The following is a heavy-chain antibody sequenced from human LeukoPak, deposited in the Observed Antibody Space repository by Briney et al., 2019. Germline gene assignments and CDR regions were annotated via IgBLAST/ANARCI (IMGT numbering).Heavy chain of an antibody. CDR3: ARDQEGFDY. V-gene: IGHV1-46*01. J-gene: IGHJ4*02. CDR1: GYTLTNNY. CDR2: IYPRDGST. Sequence: ASVKVSCKASGYTLTNNYLHWVRQAPGQGLEWMGMIYPRDGSTSYAQNFQSRVTVTRDTSTTTVHMELRGLRSEDTAVYYCARDQEGFDYWGQGTMVTVSS.